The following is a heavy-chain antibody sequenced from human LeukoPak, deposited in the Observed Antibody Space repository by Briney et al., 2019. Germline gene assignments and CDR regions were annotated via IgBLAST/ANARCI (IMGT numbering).Heavy chain of an antibody. J-gene: IGHJ4*02. Sequence: SETLSLTCAVYGGSFSGYYWSWIRQPPGRGLGWIGEINHSGGTNYNPSLKSRVTISVDTSMNQFSLKLSSVTAADTAVYYCAGRRSCTSCYVTFDYWGQGTLVTVSS. D-gene: IGHD2-2*01. CDR2: INHSGGT. CDR1: GGSFSGYY. V-gene: IGHV4-34*01. CDR3: AGRRSCTSCYVTFDY.